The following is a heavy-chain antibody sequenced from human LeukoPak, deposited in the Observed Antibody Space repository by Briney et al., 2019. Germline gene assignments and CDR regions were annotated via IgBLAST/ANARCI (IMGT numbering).Heavy chain of an antibody. CDR3: ARDTARYDFWSGSAQDDAFDI. D-gene: IGHD3-3*01. Sequence: SETLSLTCTVSGGSIRNYYWSWIRQPAGKGLEWIGRIYSSGTTNYSPSLKSRVTMSVDTSKSQISLKLSSVTAADTAVYYCARDTARYDFWSGSAQDDAFDIWGQGTMVTVSS. J-gene: IGHJ3*02. CDR2: IYSSGTT. CDR1: GGSIRNYY. V-gene: IGHV4-4*07.